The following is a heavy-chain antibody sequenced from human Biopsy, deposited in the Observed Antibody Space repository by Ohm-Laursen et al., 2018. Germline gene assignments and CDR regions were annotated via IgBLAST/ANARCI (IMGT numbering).Heavy chain of an antibody. J-gene: IGHJ6*02. CDR3: AKDLGRAEIYGMDV. CDR2: IRYDGSKK. Sequence: SLRLSCAASGFTFSTYDMHWVRQAPGKGLPWVTLIRYDGSKKYYADSVKGRFTISRDNSKSTLYLQMNNLRADDTAVYYCAKDLGRAEIYGMDVWGQGTTVTVSS. V-gene: IGHV3-30*18. CDR1: GFTFSTYD. D-gene: IGHD5-24*01.